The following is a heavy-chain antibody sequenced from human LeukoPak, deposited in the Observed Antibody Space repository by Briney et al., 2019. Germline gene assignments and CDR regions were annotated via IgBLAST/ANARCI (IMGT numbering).Heavy chain of an antibody. Sequence: SETLSLTCTVSGGSISSYYWSWIRQPPGKGLEWIGYIYYSGSTNYNPSLKSRVTISVDTSKNQFSLKLSSVTAADTAVYYCARAKGNDYGDYLYYYYGMDVWGQGTTVTVSS. CDR1: GGSISSYY. V-gene: IGHV4-59*01. CDR2: IYYSGST. CDR3: ARAKGNDYGDYLYYYYGMDV. J-gene: IGHJ6*02. D-gene: IGHD4-17*01.